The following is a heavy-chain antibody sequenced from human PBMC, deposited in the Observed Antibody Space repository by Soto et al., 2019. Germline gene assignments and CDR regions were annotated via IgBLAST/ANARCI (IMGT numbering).Heavy chain of an antibody. V-gene: IGHV1-8*01. CDR2: MNPNSGNT. CDR1: GYTFTSYD. J-gene: IGHJ6*02. Sequence: QVQLVQSGAEVKKPGASVKVSCKASGYTFTSYDINWVRQATGQGLEWMGWMNPNSGNTGYAQKFQGRVTMTRNTSISTAYMELSSLRSEATAVYYCARWPDGYYYYGMDVWVQGTTVTVSS. CDR3: ARWPDGYYYYGMDV.